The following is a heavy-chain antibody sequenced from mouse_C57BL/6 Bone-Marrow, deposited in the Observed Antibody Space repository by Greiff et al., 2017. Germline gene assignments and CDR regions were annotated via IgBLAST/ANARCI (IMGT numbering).Heavy chain of an antibody. CDR2: ISNLAYSI. Sequence: EVMLVESGGGLVQPGGSLKLSCAASGFTFSDYGMAWVRQAPRKGPEWVAFISNLAYSIYYADTVTGRFTISRENAKNTLYLEMSSLRTEDTAMYYGVRRRDYDGHSYAMDYWGQGTSVTVSS. CDR1: GFTFSDYG. J-gene: IGHJ4*01. V-gene: IGHV5-15*04. D-gene: IGHD2-3*01. CDR3: VRRRDYDGHSYAMDY.